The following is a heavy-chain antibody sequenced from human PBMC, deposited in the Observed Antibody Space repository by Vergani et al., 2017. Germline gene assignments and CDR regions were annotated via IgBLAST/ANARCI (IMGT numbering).Heavy chain of an antibody. D-gene: IGHD6-19*01. J-gene: IGHJ4*02. Sequence: QVQLQESGPGLVKPSETLSLTCAVSGYSISSGYYWGWRRQPPGKGLEWIGSIYHSGSTYYNPSLKSRVTISVDTSKNQFSLKLSSVTAAVTAVYYCARHVSSGLYGDYFDYWGQGTLVTVSS. CDR3: ARHVSSGLYGDYFDY. V-gene: IGHV4-38-2*01. CDR1: GYSISSGYY. CDR2: IYHSGST.